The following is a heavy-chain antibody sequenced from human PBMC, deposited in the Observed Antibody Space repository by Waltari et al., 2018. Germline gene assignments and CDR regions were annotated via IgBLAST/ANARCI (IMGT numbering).Heavy chain of an antibody. D-gene: IGHD5-12*01. CDR1: GGSISSGSYY. CDR3: ARVGEMATIHFDL. CDR2: IYTSGIT. Sequence: QVQLQESGPGLVKPSQTLSLTCTVSGGSISSGSYYWSWIRPPAGKGLEWIGRIYTSGITKYNPPLKSRVTISVDTSKNQFSLKLSSVTAADTAVYYCARVGEMATIHFDLWGRGTLVTVSS. J-gene: IGHJ2*01. V-gene: IGHV4-61*02.